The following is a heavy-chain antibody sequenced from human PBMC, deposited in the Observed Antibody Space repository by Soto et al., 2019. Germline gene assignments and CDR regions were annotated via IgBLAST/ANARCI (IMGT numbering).Heavy chain of an antibody. Sequence: GGSLRLSCAASGINFSSFWMDWVRQVPGKGLPWVAGIYSDGTGTAYADAVKGRFTISRDNAKNTLYLQMNNLRAEDTAVYYCVRGFRDYWGQGTLVTVSS. J-gene: IGHJ4*02. CDR2: IYSDGTGT. CDR3: VRGFRDY. V-gene: IGHV3-74*01. CDR1: GINFSSFW.